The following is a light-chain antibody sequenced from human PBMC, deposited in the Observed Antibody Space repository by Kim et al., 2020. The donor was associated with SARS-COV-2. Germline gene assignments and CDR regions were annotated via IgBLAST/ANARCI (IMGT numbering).Light chain of an antibody. Sequence: AIRMTQSPSSFSASTGDRVTITCRASQGISSYLAWYQQKPGKAPKLLIYAASTLQSGVPSRFSGSGYGTDFTLTISCLQSEDFATYYCQQYYSYPPLTFGGGTKVDIK. CDR2: AAS. CDR3: QQYYSYPPLT. CDR1: QGISSY. V-gene: IGKV1-8*01. J-gene: IGKJ4*01.